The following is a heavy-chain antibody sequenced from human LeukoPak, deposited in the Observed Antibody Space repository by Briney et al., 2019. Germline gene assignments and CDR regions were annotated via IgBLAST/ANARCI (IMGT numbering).Heavy chain of an antibody. Sequence: SQTLSLTCAVSGGSIGSGGYSWSWIRQPPGKGLEWIGYIYHSGSTYYNPSLKSRVTISVDRSKNQFSLKLSSVIAADTAVYYCARGPLLHYAFDIWGQGTMVTVSS. CDR3: ARGPLLHYAFDI. CDR2: IYHSGST. J-gene: IGHJ3*02. D-gene: IGHD2-15*01. CDR1: GGSIGSGGYS. V-gene: IGHV4-30-2*01.